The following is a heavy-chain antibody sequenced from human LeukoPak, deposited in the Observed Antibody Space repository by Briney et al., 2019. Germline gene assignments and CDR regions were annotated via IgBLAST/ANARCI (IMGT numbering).Heavy chain of an antibody. Sequence: PGGSLRLSCAASGFTFSNYGMHWVRQAPGKGLEWVAVISYDGSNKYYADSVKGRFTISRDNSKNTLYLQMNSLRAEDTAVYYCVGDYSGSYWGQGTLVTVSS. J-gene: IGHJ4*02. D-gene: IGHD1-26*01. V-gene: IGHV3-30*03. CDR3: VGDYSGSY. CDR2: ISYDGSNK. CDR1: GFTFSNYG.